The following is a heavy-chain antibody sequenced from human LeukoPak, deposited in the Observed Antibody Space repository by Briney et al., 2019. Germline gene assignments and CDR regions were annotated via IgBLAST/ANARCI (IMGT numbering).Heavy chain of an antibody. V-gene: IGHV4-4*02. CDR2: IYHSGST. Sequence: SETLSLTCAVSGGSISISNSNWWSWVRQPPGKGLEWIGEIYHSGSTNYNPSLKSRVTISVDKSKNQFSLKLSSVTAADTAVYYCARDLHGGNSFTSDRYFDLWGRGTLVTVSS. D-gene: IGHD4-23*01. CDR1: GGSISISNSNW. CDR3: ARDLHGGNSFTSDRYFDL. J-gene: IGHJ2*01.